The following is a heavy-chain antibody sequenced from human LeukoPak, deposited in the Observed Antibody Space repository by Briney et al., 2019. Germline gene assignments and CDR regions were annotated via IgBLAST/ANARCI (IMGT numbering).Heavy chain of an antibody. Sequence: GGSLRLSCAASGFTFDDYAMHWVRQAPGKGLEWVSGISWNSGSIGYADSVKGRFTISRDNAKNSLYLQMNSLRAEDTALYYCAKGFTYYYGSGVDYWGQGTLVTVSS. V-gene: IGHV3-9*01. CDR1: GFTFDDYA. CDR2: ISWNSGSI. J-gene: IGHJ4*02. CDR3: AKGFTYYYGSGVDY. D-gene: IGHD3-10*01.